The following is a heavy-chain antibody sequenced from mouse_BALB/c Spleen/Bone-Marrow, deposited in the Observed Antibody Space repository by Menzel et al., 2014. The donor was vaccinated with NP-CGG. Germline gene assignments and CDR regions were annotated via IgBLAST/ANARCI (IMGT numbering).Heavy chain of an antibody. D-gene: IGHD1-1*02. CDR2: IHPYNGDT. CDR1: GFSFTDYF. J-gene: IGHJ4*01. CDR3: GRYGYDAMDF. Sequence: EVQLQESGPELVKPGASVKLSCRASGFSFTDYFINWVKQSHGKSLEWIGRIHPYNGDTFYTQKFKVKATLTVDKSSNTARMELLSLTSEDSAVYYCGRYGYDAMDFWGQGTSVTVSS. V-gene: IGHV1-37*01.